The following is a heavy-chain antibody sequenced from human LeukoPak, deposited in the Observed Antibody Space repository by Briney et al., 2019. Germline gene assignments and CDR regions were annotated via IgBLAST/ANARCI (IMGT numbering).Heavy chain of an antibody. V-gene: IGHV3-23*01. D-gene: IGHD3-22*01. Sequence: GGSLTLSCAASGFTFSSYALSLVRQPPGKGVEWVSAISGSGGNTYYADTVKGRFTISRDNSKNTLDLQVNSLRADDTAVYYCAKSESVTMIVVINTPFDYWGKGTLVTVSS. CDR1: GFTFSSYA. CDR3: AKSESVTMIVVINTPFDY. CDR2: ISGSGGNT. J-gene: IGHJ4*02.